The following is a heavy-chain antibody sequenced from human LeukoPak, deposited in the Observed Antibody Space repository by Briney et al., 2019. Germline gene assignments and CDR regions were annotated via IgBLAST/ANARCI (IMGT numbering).Heavy chain of an antibody. CDR1: GFAFRNAW. CDR3: SRQQLVFDS. D-gene: IGHD6-13*01. CDR2: IKSQTDGGTT. V-gene: IGHV3-15*01. Sequence: GGSLRLSCAASGFAFRNAWMSWVRQAPGKGLEWVGHIKSQTDGGTTDYAAPVKGRFTISRDESKNTLYLQMNSLTTEDTAVYYCSRQQLVFDSWGQGTLVTVSS. J-gene: IGHJ4*02.